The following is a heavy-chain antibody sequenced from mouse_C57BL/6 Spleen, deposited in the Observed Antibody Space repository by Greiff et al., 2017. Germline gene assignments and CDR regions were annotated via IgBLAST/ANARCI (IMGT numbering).Heavy chain of an antibody. CDR1: GYTFTSYW. CDR2: IDPSDSET. CDR3: ARDGSSLYAMDY. J-gene: IGHJ4*01. V-gene: IGHV1-52*01. D-gene: IGHD1-1*01. Sequence: QVQLKESGAELVRPGSSVKLSCKASGYTFTSYWMHWVKQRPIQGLEWIGNIDPSDSETHYNQKFKDKATLTVDKSSSTAYMQLSSLTSEDSAVYYCARDGSSLYAMDYWGQGTSVTVSS.